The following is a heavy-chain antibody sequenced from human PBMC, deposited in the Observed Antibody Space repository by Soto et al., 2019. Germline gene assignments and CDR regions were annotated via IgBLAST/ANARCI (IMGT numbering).Heavy chain of an antibody. J-gene: IGHJ4*02. CDR2: ISVSDAFI. V-gene: IGHV3-23*01. CDR1: GFNVGAFA. Sequence: GGALRLSCAASGFNVGAFAVNWVRQAPGKGLEWVSGISVSDAFIYYADSVRGRFSISRDASENILYLQMNSLRVDDTALYYCTRETVAGITGLDYWGPGTLVTVSS. D-gene: IGHD1-20*01. CDR3: TRETVAGITGLDY.